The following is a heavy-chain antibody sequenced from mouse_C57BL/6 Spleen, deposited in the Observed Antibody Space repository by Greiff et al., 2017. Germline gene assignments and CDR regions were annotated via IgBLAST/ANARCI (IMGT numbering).Heavy chain of an antibody. CDR3: ARGFNSYWYFDV. J-gene: IGHJ1*03. D-gene: IGHD1-3*01. V-gene: IGHV14-3*01. Sequence: EVKVVESVAELVRPGASVKLSCTASGFNIKNTYMHWVKQRPEQGLEWIGRIDPANGNTKYAPKFQGKATITADTSSNTAYLQLSSLTSEDTAIYYCARGFNSYWYFDVWGTGTTVTVSS. CDR2: IDPANGNT. CDR1: GFNIKNTY.